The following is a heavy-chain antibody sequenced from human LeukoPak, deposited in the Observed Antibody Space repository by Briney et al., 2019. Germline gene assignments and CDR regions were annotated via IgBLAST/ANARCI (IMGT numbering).Heavy chain of an antibody. CDR3: ARQYYDILTDPNYFDS. Sequence: GESLKISCKGSGYSFSNYWIGWVRQMPGKGLEGVGIILPGNSDTRYSPSFQGQVTMSAAKSISTAYLKWSSLKAADTAMYYCARQYYDILTDPNYFDSWGQGTLVTVSS. CDR1: GYSFSNYW. CDR2: ILPGNSDT. J-gene: IGHJ4*02. D-gene: IGHD3-9*01. V-gene: IGHV5-51*01.